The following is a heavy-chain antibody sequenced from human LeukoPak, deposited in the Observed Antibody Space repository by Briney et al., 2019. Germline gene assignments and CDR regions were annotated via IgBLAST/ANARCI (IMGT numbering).Heavy chain of an antibody. CDR1: GFTFSSYA. CDR2: ISYDGSNK. J-gene: IGHJ4*02. V-gene: IGHV3-30-3*01. Sequence: GGSLRLSCAASGFTFSSYAMHWVRQAPGKGLEWVAVISYDGSNKYYADSVKGRFTISRDNSKNTLYLQMNSLRAEDTAVYYCARDLFIATLYWGQGTLVTVSS. CDR3: ARDLFIATLY. D-gene: IGHD6-6*01.